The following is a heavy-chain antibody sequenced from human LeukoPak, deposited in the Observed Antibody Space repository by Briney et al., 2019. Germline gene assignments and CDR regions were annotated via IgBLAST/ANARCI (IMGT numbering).Heavy chain of an antibody. CDR1: GFSFSGYA. CDR2: ISGSGRST. Sequence: RGSLRLSCAASGFSFSGYAMSWVRQAPGKGLEWVSLISGSGRSTYYADSVKGRFTISRDNSINTLYLQMNSLRAEDSAVYYCAKESPKCGGGCYSLVDCWGQGTLVTVSS. CDR3: AKESPKCGGGCYSLVDC. V-gene: IGHV3-23*01. D-gene: IGHD2-21*02. J-gene: IGHJ4*02.